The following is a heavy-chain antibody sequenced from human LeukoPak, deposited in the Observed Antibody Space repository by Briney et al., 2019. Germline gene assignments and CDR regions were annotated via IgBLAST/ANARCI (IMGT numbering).Heavy chain of an antibody. V-gene: IGHV1-2*06. CDR2: INPNSGGT. D-gene: IGHD3-22*01. Sequence: ASVKVSCKASGYTFTGYYMHWVRQAPGQGLEWMRRINPNSGGTNYAQKFQGRVTMTKDTSISTAYMELSRLRSDDTAVYYCARDQAYYYDSSDPTGDYWGQGTLVTVSS. CDR1: GYTFTGYY. CDR3: ARDQAYYYDSSDPTGDY. J-gene: IGHJ4*02.